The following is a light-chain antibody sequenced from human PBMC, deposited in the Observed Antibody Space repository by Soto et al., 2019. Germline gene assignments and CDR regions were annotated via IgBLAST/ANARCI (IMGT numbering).Light chain of an antibody. CDR2: EVS. CDR3: MQSTQLPPT. J-gene: IGKJ5*01. Sequence: DVVMTQTRLSLSFAPGQPASISWKSSHSLLHITGETFLFWYLQKPGQSPQLLIYEVSTRVSGVPDRFSGSGSGTDFTLEISRVETDDVGIYYCMQSTQLPPTFGQGTRL. CDR1: HSLLHITGETF. V-gene: IGKV2D-29*02.